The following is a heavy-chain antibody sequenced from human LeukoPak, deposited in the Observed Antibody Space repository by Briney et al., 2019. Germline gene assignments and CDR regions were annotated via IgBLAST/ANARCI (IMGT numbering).Heavy chain of an antibody. J-gene: IGHJ6*03. V-gene: IGHV4-34*01. CDR2: INHSGST. CDR1: GGSFSGYY. CDR3: ARCVPPHYYSYMDV. Sequence: SETLSLTCAVYGGSFSGYYWSWIRQPPGKGLEWIGEINHSGSTNYNPSLKSRVTISVDKYTNQFSLQLSSVTAADTAVYYCARCVPPHYYSYMDVWGKGTTVTVSS.